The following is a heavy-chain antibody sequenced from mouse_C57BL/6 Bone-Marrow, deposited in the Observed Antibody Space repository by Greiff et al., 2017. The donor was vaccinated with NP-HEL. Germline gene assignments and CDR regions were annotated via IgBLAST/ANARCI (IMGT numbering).Heavy chain of an antibody. CDR1: GYTFTSYW. CDR2: IDPSDSYT. J-gene: IGHJ3*01. V-gene: IGHV1-69*01. D-gene: IGHD4-1*01. CDR3: ARLDWEGFAY. Sequence: VQLQESGAELVMPGASVKLSCKASGYTFTSYWMHWVKQRPGQGLEWIGEIDPSDSYTNYNQKFKGKSTLTVDKSSSTAYMQLSSLTSEDSAVYYCARLDWEGFAYWGQGTLVTVSA.